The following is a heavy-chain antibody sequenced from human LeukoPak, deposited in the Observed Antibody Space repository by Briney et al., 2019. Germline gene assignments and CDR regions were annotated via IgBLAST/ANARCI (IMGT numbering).Heavy chain of an antibody. CDR1: GFTFSSYS. V-gene: IGHV3-21*01. Sequence: GGSLRLSCAASGFTFSSYSMNWVRQAPGKGLEWVSSISSSRNDIYYADSVKGRFTISRDNVKSSLYLQMNSLRAEDTALYYCASSSRPLGYYDWLSNQQLGVRTPFGDWGQGALVTVSS. D-gene: IGHD3-9*01. CDR2: ISSSRNDI. CDR3: ASSSRPLGYYDWLSNQQLGVRTPFGD. J-gene: IGHJ4*02.